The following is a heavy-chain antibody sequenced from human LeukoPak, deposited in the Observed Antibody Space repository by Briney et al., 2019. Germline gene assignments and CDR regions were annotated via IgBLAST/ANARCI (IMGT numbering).Heavy chain of an antibody. CDR1: GVSISSSNSY. Sequence: PSETLSLTCTVSGVSISSSNSYWGWIRQPPGKGLEWIGSIYYSGNSYYNASLKSQVSISIDTSKNQFSLRLTSVTAADTAVYYCARQTGSGLFILPGGQGTLVTVSS. V-gene: IGHV4-39*01. CDR2: IYYSGNS. D-gene: IGHD3/OR15-3a*01. CDR3: ARQTGSGLFILP. J-gene: IGHJ4*02.